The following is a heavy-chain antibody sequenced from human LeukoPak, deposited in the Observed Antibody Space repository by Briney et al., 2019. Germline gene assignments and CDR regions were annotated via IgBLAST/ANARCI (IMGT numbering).Heavy chain of an antibody. V-gene: IGHV3-23*01. CDR2: ISGSGGST. J-gene: IGHJ4*02. CDR1: GFTFSSYA. D-gene: IGHD3-22*01. CDR3: AKEGSSGYYQYYFDY. Sequence: GGSLRLSCAASGFTFSSYAMSWARQAPGKGLEWVSAISGSGGSTYYADSVKGRFTISRDNSKNTLYLQMNSLRAEVTAVYYCAKEGSSGYYQYYFDYWGQGTLVTVSS.